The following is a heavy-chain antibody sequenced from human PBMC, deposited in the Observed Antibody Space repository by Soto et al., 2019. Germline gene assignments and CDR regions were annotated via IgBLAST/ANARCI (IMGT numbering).Heavy chain of an antibody. Sequence: LRLSCAASGFTFNKAWMSWVRQAPGKGLEWVGRIKSRSHGETIEYAAPVRGRFIISRDDSQNTLYLQMNSLRTEDTGVYHCLTLGEVVVEYWGRGTLVTVSS. CDR1: GFTFNKAW. CDR2: IKSRSHGETI. CDR3: LTLGEVVVEY. V-gene: IGHV3-15*01. J-gene: IGHJ4*02. D-gene: IGHD3-16*02.